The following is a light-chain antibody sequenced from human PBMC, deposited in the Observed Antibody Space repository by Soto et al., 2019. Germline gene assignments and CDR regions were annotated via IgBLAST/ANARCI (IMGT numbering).Light chain of an antibody. CDR1: QSVSSSD. Sequence: EIVLTQSPGTLSLSPGERATLSCRASQSVSSSDLAWYQQRPGQAPRPLIYGASSRAAGIPDRSSGSGSGSDFTLTISRLEPEDVAVFYGHQYGRSPIFTFGPGTTVDIK. CDR3: HQYGRSPIFT. J-gene: IGKJ3*01. CDR2: GAS. V-gene: IGKV3-20*01.